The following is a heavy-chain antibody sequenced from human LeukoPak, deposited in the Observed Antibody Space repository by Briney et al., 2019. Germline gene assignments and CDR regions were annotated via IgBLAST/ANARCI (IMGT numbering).Heavy chain of an antibody. V-gene: IGHV3-43*02. CDR2: ISGDGGST. Sequence: GGSLRLSCAASGFTFDDYAMHWVRQAPGKGLEWVPLISGDGGSTYYADSVKGRFTISRDNSKNSLYLQMNSLRTEDTALYYCAKDIADCSGGSCYFGGGFDPWGQGTLVTVSS. D-gene: IGHD2-15*01. J-gene: IGHJ5*02. CDR1: GFTFDDYA. CDR3: AKDIADCSGGSCYFGGGFDP.